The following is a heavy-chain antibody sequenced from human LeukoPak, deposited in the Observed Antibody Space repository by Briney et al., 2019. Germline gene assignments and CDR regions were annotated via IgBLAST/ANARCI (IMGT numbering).Heavy chain of an antibody. CDR2: INHSGST. CDR1: GGSFSGYY. D-gene: IGHD5-12*01. Sequence: SETLSLTCAVYGGSFSGYYWSWIRQPPGKGLGWIGEINHSGSTNYNPSLKSRVTISVDTSKNQFSLKLSSVTAADTAVYYCATVAGGGYDAPYYFDYWGQGTLVTVSS. V-gene: IGHV4-34*01. J-gene: IGHJ4*02. CDR3: ATVAGGGYDAPYYFDY.